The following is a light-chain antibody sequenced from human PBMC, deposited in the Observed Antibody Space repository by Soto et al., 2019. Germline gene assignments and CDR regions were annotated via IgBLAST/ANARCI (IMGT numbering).Light chain of an antibody. Sequence: DIQMTQSPSSLSVSVGERITITCRASQSISSYLNWYQQKPGKAPKLLIYGASSLQSGVPSRFSGSGSGTDFTLTISSLQPEDLATYYCLQSYSSYTFGQGTKLEIK. CDR1: QSISSY. J-gene: IGKJ2*01. CDR2: GAS. V-gene: IGKV1-39*01. CDR3: LQSYSSYT.